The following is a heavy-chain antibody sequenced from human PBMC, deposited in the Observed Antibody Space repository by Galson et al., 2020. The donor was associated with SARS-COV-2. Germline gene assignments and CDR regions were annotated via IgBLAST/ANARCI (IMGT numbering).Heavy chain of an antibody. D-gene: IGHD3-10*02. CDR2: INHSGSS. V-gene: IGHV4-34*01. J-gene: IGHJ6*02. CDR3: AKRNELVLYGQLLLSNYNDGMDV. Sequence: SETLSLTCAAYGGSFSGYYWTWIRQPPGKGLEWIGEINHSGSSNYNPSPKSRVTMSVDTSKNQFSLQLSSGTAADTGVYYCAKRNELVLYGQLLLSNYNDGMDVWGQGTTVTVSS. CDR1: GGSFSGYY.